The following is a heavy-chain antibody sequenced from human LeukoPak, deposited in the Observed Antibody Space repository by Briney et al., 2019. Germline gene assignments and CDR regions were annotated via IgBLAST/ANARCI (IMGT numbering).Heavy chain of an antibody. D-gene: IGHD3-3*01. CDR1: GFTFSSYW. J-gene: IGHJ5*02. CDR2: IKQDGSEK. V-gene: IGHV3-7*01. CDR3: ARDRAVIFGVVTTESNWFDP. Sequence: GGSLRLSCAASGFTFSSYWMGWVRQAPGKGLEWVANIKQDGSEKYYVDSVKGRFTISRDNAKNSLYLQMNSLRAEDTAVYYCARDRAVIFGVVTTESNWFDPWGQGTLVTVSS.